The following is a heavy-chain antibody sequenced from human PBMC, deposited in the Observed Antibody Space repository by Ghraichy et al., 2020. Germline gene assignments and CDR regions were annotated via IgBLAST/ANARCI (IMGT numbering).Heavy chain of an antibody. J-gene: IGHJ4*02. CDR2: ISGSGGST. Sequence: GGSLRLSCAASGFTFSSYAMSWVRQAPGKGLEWVSAISGSGGSTYYADSVKGRFTISRDNSKNTLYLQMNSLRAEDTAVYYCAKDLPIYDILTGYFDYWGQGTLVTVSS. V-gene: IGHV3-23*01. CDR3: AKDLPIYDILTGYFDY. CDR1: GFTFSSYA. D-gene: IGHD3-9*01.